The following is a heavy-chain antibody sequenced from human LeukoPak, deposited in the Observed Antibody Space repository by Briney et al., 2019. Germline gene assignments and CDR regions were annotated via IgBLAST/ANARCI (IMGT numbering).Heavy chain of an antibody. Sequence: PGGSLRLSGAASGFTFDDYAMHWVRQAPGKGLEWVSGISWNSGSIGYADSVKGRFTISRDNAKNSLYLQMNSLRAEDTALYYCAKGGPEDYDFWSGYFDYWGQGTLVTVSS. CDR3: AKGGPEDYDFWSGYFDY. CDR1: GFTFDDYA. V-gene: IGHV3-9*01. CDR2: ISWNSGSI. D-gene: IGHD3-3*01. J-gene: IGHJ4*02.